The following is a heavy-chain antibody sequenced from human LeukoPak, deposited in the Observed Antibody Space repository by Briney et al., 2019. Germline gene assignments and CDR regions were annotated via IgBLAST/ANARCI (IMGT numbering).Heavy chain of an antibody. CDR2: IDYDSSHI. CDR1: GFTFSNSA. D-gene: IGHD3-9*01. V-gene: IGHV3-21*01. Sequence: GGSLRLSCAASGFTFSNSAMNWVRQVPGKGLVWGSSIDYDSSHIYYAASVRGRFTISRDNARNSVYLQVNSLRVEDTAVYYCARDPLRYLRVGHYDYWGQGTLVAVSS. CDR3: ARDPLRYLRVGHYDY. J-gene: IGHJ4*02.